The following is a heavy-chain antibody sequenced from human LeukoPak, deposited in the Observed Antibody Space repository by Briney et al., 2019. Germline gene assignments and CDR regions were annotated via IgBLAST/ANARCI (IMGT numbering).Heavy chain of an antibody. D-gene: IGHD6-25*01. CDR1: GFTFSNYG. CDR2: MSGSGGST. V-gene: IGHV3-23*01. J-gene: IGHJ4*02. CDR3: AQERLAFDY. Sequence: GGSLRLSCAASGFTFSNYGMSWVRQAPGKGLEWVSGMSGSGGSTYYADSVKGRFTISRDNAKNSLYLQMNSLRAEDTALYYCAQERLAFDYWGQGTLVTVSS.